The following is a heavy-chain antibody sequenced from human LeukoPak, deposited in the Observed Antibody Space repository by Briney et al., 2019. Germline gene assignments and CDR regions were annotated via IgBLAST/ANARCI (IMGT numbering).Heavy chain of an antibody. Sequence: PGGSLRLSCAASGFTFSSDWMNWVRQAPGKGLEWVSAISGSGGSTYYADSVKGRFTISRDNSKNTLYLQMNSLRAEDTAVYYCAKDSSGSYLGFDYWGQGTLVTVSS. CDR3: AKDSSGSYLGFDY. D-gene: IGHD3-22*01. J-gene: IGHJ4*02. V-gene: IGHV3-23*01. CDR1: GFTFSSDW. CDR2: ISGSGGST.